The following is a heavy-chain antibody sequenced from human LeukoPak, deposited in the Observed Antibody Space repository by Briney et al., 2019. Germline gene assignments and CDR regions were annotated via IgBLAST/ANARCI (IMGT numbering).Heavy chain of an antibody. CDR2: INPNSGGT. D-gene: IGHD5-24*01. CDR1: GYTFTGYY. Sequence: ASVKVSCKASGYTFTGYYMHWVRQAPGQGLEWMGWINPNSGGTNYAQKFQGRVTMTRDTSISTAYMELSRLRSDDTAVYYCAREIRDGYKAFFDYWGQGTLVAVSS. CDR3: AREIRDGYKAFFDY. V-gene: IGHV1-2*02. J-gene: IGHJ4*02.